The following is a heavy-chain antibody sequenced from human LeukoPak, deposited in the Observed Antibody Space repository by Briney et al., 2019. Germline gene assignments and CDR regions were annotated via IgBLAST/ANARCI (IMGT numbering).Heavy chain of an antibody. CDR1: GGSISSGGYY. V-gene: IGHV4-31*03. J-gene: IGHJ4*02. D-gene: IGHD3-3*01. CDR3: ARGQMDDFWSGYYPNFDY. CDR2: IYYSGST. Sequence: PSQTLSLTCTVSGGSISSGGYYWSWIRQHPGKGLEWIGYIYYSGSTNYNPSLKSRVTISVDTSKNQFSLKLSSVTAADTAVYYCARGQMDDFWSGYYPNFDYWGQGTLVTVSS.